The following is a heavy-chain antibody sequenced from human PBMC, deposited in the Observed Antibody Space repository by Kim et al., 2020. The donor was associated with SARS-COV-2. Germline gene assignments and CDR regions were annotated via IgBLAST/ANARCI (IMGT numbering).Heavy chain of an antibody. D-gene: IGHD3-10*01. CDR1: GGSISTYY. CDR2: IYYSGST. Sequence: SETLSLTCTVSGGSISTYYWSWIRQPPGKGLEWIGYIYYSGSTNYNPSLKSRVTISVDTSKNQFSLKLSSVTAADTAVYYCVRHVSTGTLTPWGQGTLVTVSS. V-gene: IGHV4-59*08. CDR3: VRHVSTGTLTP. J-gene: IGHJ5*02.